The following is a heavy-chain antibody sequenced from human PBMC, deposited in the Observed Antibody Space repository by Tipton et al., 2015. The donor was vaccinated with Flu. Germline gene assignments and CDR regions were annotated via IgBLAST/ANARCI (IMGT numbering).Heavy chain of an antibody. CDR2: IHRSGTT. CDR1: GGSISSFY. J-gene: IGHJ5*02. CDR3: ARRDYSSYVSEPKNWFDP. D-gene: IGHD4-11*01. V-gene: IGHV4-59*08. Sequence: TLSLTCTVSGGSISSFYWNWIRQPPGKGLEWLGNIHRSGTTYYNSSLKSRVTISIDTSNNQFSLRLVSVTATDTAVYYCARRDYSSYVSEPKNWFDPWGQGTLVTVSS.